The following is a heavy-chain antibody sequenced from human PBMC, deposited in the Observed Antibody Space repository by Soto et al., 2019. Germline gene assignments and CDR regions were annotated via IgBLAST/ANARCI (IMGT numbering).Heavy chain of an antibody. J-gene: IGHJ1*01. D-gene: IGHD3-22*01. CDR2: ISSSSSYI. Sequence: LRLSCAASGFTFSSYSMNWVRQAPGKGLEWVSSISSSSSYIYYADSVKGRFTISRDNAKNSLYLQMNSLRVEDTSVYYCVRDSSGSIEFFQRWGQGTLVTVSS. CDR1: GFTFSSYS. CDR3: VRDSSGSIEFFQR. V-gene: IGHV3-21*01.